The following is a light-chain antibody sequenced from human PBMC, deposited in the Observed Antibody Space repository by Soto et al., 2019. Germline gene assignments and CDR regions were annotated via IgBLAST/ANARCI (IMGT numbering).Light chain of an antibody. CDR2: GAS. J-gene: IGKJ1*01. V-gene: IGKV3-20*01. CDR3: QQYGGSAT. CDR1: QSVSSNY. Sequence: EIVLTQSPGTLSLSPGERATLSCRASQSVSSNYLAWYQQKPGQAPRLLIYGASSRATGIPDRFSGSGSGTDFTLTVSRLEPEDFAVYYCQQYGGSATFGQGTKVEMK.